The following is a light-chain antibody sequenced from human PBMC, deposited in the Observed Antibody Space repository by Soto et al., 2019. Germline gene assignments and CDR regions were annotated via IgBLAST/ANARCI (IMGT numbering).Light chain of an antibody. CDR1: QSIDRW. CDR2: RAS. Sequence: DIQMTQSPSTLSASVGDRVTXXXXXSQSIDRWLAWYQQKPGKAPKLLIYRASGLESGVPSRFSGSGSGTDFTLTISSLQPDDFATYFCQQYESYSPLTFGGGTKVDIK. CDR3: QQYESYSPLT. V-gene: IGKV1-5*03. J-gene: IGKJ4*01.